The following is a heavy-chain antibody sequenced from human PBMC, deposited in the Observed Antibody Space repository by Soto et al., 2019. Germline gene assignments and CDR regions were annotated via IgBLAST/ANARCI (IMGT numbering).Heavy chain of an antibody. J-gene: IGHJ4*02. CDR3: TIHVAGPKYYDFWSGYYL. CDR1: GFPFSSYA. D-gene: IGHD3-3*01. CDR2: IRSKAYGGTT. V-gene: IGHV3-49*03. Sequence: GGSLRLSCASSGFPFSSYAMSWFRQAPGKGLEWVGFIRSKAYGGTTEYAASVKGRFTISRDDSKSIAYLQMNSLKTEDTAVYYCTIHVAGPKYYDFWSGYYLWGQGTLVTVSS.